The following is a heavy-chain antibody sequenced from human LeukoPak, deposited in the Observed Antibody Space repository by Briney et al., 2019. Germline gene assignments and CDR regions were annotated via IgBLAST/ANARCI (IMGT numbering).Heavy chain of an antibody. CDR1: GGSISSSSYY. J-gene: IGHJ6*03. CDR3: ASLYGGPPGFYYYYMDV. Sequence: SETLSLTCTVSGGSISSSSYYWGWIRQPPGKGLEWIGCIYYSGSTYYNPSLKSRVTISVDTSKNQFSLKLSSVTAADTAVYYCASLYGGPPGFYYYYMDVWGKGTTVTVSS. V-gene: IGHV4-39*01. D-gene: IGHD4/OR15-4a*01. CDR2: IYYSGST.